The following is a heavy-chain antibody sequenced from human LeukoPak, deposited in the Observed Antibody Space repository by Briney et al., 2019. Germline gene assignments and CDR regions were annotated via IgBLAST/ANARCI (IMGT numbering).Heavy chain of an antibody. CDR2: ISSSSSTI. Sequence: PGGSLRLSCAASGFTFSSYSMNWVRQAPGKGLEWVSYISSSSSTIYYADSVKGRFTISRDNAKNSLYLQMNSLRAEDTAVYYCAREITMIVVVTTDAFDIWGQGTMVTVSS. CDR3: AREITMIVVVTTDAFDI. CDR1: GFTFSSYS. D-gene: IGHD3-22*01. J-gene: IGHJ3*02. V-gene: IGHV3-48*04.